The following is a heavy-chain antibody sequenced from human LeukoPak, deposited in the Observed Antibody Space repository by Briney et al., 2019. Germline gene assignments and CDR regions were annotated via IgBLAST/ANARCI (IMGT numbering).Heavy chain of an antibody. CDR2: ITSGGDST. CDR1: GFTFSIYA. J-gene: IGHJ3*01. CDR3: ANPVSTVVVIAATGDDVSDL. Sequence: HPGGSLRLSCAASGFTFSIYAMSWVRQAPGKGLEWVSSITSGGDSTYYADSVKGRFTISRDNSKNTLYLQMNSLRAEDTAVYYCANPVSTVVVIAATGDDVSDLWGQGTMVTVSS. V-gene: IGHV3-23*01. D-gene: IGHD2-15*01.